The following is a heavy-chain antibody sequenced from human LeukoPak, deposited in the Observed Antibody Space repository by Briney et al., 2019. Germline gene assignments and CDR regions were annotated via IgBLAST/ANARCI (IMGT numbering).Heavy chain of an antibody. V-gene: IGHV3-23*01. Sequence: GGSLRLSCAASGFTFSSYAMNWVRQAPGKGLEWVSTISTSGRATYYADSVEGRFTISRDNSKNTLYLQMNSLRADDTAVYYCAKARGSSVYEQFDYWGQGTQVTVSP. CDR1: GFTFSSYA. J-gene: IGHJ4*02. D-gene: IGHD5/OR15-5a*01. CDR3: AKARGSSVYEQFDY. CDR2: ISTSGRAT.